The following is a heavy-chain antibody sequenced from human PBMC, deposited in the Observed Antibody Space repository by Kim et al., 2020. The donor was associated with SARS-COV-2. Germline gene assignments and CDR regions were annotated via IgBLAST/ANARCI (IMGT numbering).Heavy chain of an antibody. CDR2: KEDVSAK. Sequence: KEDVSAKYYVDYVKGRFFISRDNAKNLLYLQMDSLTGDDTAVYYCVRDFDFWGQGVLVTVSS. CDR3: VRDFDF. V-gene: IGHV3-7*01. J-gene: IGHJ4*02.